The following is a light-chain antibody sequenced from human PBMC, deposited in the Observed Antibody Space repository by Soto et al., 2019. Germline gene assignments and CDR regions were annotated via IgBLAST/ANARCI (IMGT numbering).Light chain of an antibody. J-gene: IGKJ1*01. CDR2: GAS. CDR3: QQYASTPRT. Sequence: EIVLTQSPGTLSLSPGERATLSCKASQSVSSNYLAWFQQKPGQAPRVLIYGASSRATGIPDRFSDSGSETDFTLTISRLEPEDFAVYYCQQYASTPRTFGQGTKVEMK. V-gene: IGKV3-20*01. CDR1: QSVSSNY.